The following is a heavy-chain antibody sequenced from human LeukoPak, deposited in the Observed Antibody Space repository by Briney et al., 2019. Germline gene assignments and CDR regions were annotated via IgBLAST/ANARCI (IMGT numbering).Heavy chain of an antibody. Sequence: ASVKVSCKASGYTFTSYGISWVRQAPGQGLEWMGWISAYNGNTNYAQKLQGRVTMTTDTSTSTAYMELRSLRSDGTAVYYCARESSPIGPFIVGVVDEKQDAFDIWGQGTMVTVSS. CDR1: GYTFTSYG. J-gene: IGHJ3*02. CDR2: ISAYNGNT. V-gene: IGHV1-18*01. CDR3: ARESSPIGPFIVGVVDEKQDAFDI. D-gene: IGHD1-26*01.